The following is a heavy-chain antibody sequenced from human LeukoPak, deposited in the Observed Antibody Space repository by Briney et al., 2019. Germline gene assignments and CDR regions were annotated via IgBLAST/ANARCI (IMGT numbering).Heavy chain of an antibody. CDR1: GGSISSYY. CDR2: IYTSGST. J-gene: IGHJ5*02. V-gene: IGHV4-4*09. CDR3: ARHQSPGYDCWGGYGGRWFDP. Sequence: SETLSLTCTVSGGSISSYYWSWIRQPPGKGLEWIGYIYTSGSTNYNPSLKSRVTISVDTSKNQFSLKLSSVTAADTAVYYCARHQSPGYDCWGGYGGRWFDPWGQGTLVTVSS. D-gene: IGHD3-3*01.